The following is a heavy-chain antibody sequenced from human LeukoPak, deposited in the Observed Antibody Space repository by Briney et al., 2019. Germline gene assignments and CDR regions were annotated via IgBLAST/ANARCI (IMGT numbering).Heavy chain of an antibody. CDR1: GGSISSYY. V-gene: IGHV4-4*07. J-gene: IGHJ4*02. D-gene: IGHD3-22*01. Sequence: SETLSLTCTVSGGSISSYYWSWIRQPAGKGLEWIGRIYTSGSTNYNPSLKSRVTMSVDTSKNQFSLKLSSVTAADTAVYYCASTYYYDSSGYYRTKYCFDYWGQGTLVTVSS. CDR3: ASTYYYDSSGYYRTKYCFDY. CDR2: IYTSGST.